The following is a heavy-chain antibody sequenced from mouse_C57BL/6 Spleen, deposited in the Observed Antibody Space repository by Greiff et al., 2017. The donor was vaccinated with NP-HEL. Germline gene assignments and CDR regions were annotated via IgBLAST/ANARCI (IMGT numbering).Heavy chain of an antibody. CDR2: IYPSDSET. D-gene: IGHD1-1*01. CDR1: GYTFTSYW. J-gene: IGHJ4*01. Sequence: VQLQQSGAELVRPGSSVKLSCKASGYTFTSYWMDWVKQRPGQGLEWIGNIYPSDSETHYNQKFKDKATLTVDKSSSTAYMQLSSLTSEDSAVYYCARDYYYGSSYEAGAMDYWGQGTSVTVSS. V-gene: IGHV1-61*01. CDR3: ARDYYYGSSYEAGAMDY.